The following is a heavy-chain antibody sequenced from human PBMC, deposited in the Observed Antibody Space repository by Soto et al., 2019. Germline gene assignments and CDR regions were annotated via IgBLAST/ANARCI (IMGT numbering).Heavy chain of an antibody. J-gene: IGHJ4*02. CDR1: ARSISCYF. D-gene: IGHD6-13*01. Sequence: SETLSLTCILSARSISCYFWSWIRQPPGEGLEWIAFVHDRGRPNYNPSLKSRVTVSVVSSNNRCSLKLGSVTAADTAVYYCARGWSSSWPYWGQGTLVTVSS. CDR2: VHDRGRP. V-gene: IGHV4-59*03. CDR3: ARGWSSSWPY.